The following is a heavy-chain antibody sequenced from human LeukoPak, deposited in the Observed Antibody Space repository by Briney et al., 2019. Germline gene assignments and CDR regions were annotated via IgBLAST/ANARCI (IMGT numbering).Heavy chain of an antibody. J-gene: IGHJ4*02. V-gene: IGHV3-23*01. Sequence: GGSLRLSCAASGFTFSSYAMSWVRQAPGKGLEWVSVISGSGGSTYYADSVKGRFTISRDNSKNTLYLQMNSLRAEEMAVYYCAKDRTGTEAWYFDYWGQGTLVTVSS. CDR1: GFTFSSYA. CDR2: ISGSGGST. D-gene: IGHD1-1*01. CDR3: AKDRTGTEAWYFDY.